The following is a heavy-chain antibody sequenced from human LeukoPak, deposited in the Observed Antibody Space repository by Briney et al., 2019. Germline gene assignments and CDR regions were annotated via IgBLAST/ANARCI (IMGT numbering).Heavy chain of an antibody. CDR1: EFIVSINY. CDR2: INSDGSST. D-gene: IGHD6-13*01. Sequence: GGSLRLSCAASEFIVSINYMTWVRQAPGKGLVWVSRINSDGSSTSYADSVKGRFTISRDNAKNTLYLQMNSLRAEDTAVYYCARGPGVAAARYYYYMDVWGKGTTVTVSS. CDR3: ARGPGVAAARYYYYMDV. V-gene: IGHV3-74*01. J-gene: IGHJ6*03.